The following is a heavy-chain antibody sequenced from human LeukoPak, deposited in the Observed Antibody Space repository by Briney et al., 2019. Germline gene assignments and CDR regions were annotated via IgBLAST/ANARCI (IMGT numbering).Heavy chain of an antibody. V-gene: IGHV4-31*03. J-gene: IGHJ4*02. D-gene: IGHD6-13*01. Sequence: SQTLSLTCTVSGGSISSGGYYWSWIRQHPGKGLEWIGYIYYSGSTYYNPSLKSRVTISVDTSKNQFSLKLSSVTAADTAVYYCTRDTAAATVDYWGQGTLVTVSS. CDR1: GGSISSGGYY. CDR2: IYYSGST. CDR3: TRDTAAATVDY.